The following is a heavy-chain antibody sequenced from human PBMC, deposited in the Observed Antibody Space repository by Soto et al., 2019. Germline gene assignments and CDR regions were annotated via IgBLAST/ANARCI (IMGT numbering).Heavy chain of an antibody. CDR1: GFTFSGFG. V-gene: IGHV3-33*01. Sequence: TGGSLRLSCAASGFTFSGFGMHWVRQAPGKGLEWVAIIWYDGSDKYYADSVKGRFTISRDNSKNTLHLQMNSLRAEDTAVYHCAFGNLSYYFDFWGQGTPVTVSS. CDR2: IWYDGSDK. CDR3: AFGNLSYYFDF. J-gene: IGHJ4*02. D-gene: IGHD3-16*01.